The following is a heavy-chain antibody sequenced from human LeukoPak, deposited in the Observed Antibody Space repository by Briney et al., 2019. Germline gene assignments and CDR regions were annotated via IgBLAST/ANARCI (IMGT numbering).Heavy chain of an antibody. D-gene: IGHD1-14*01. CDR3: AQDVRIEEVPLLGPGF. V-gene: IGHV3-30*02. J-gene: IGHJ4*02. Sequence: GGSLRLSCTVSGFSFNKYGTHWVRQAPGKGLEWVTFIQYDDSVKFYADSVKGRFSISRDNSKNTVYLQMNSLRSEDTGLYFCAQDVRIEEVPLLGPGFWGQGTLVTVSS. CDR1: GFSFNKYG. CDR2: IQYDDSVK.